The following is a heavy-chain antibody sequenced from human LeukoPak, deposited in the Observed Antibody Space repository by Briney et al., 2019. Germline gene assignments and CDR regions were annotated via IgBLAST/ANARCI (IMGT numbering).Heavy chain of an antibody. J-gene: IGHJ3*02. Sequence: GDSVKVSCTASGYTFTSNGISWVRQAPGPGLEWMGWIITDVGNTNYAQNLQGRVAMTTDTSTSTAYMELRSLRSDDTAVYYCARDFSYYYDSSGVWAFDIWGQGTMVSVSS. CDR1: GYTFTSNG. D-gene: IGHD3-22*01. CDR3: ARDFSYYYDSSGVWAFDI. CDR2: IITDVGNT. V-gene: IGHV1-18*01.